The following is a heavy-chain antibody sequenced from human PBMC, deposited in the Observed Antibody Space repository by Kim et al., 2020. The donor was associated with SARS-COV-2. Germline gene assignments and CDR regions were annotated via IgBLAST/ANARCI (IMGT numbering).Heavy chain of an antibody. V-gene: IGHV3-48*02. CDR1: GFTFSSYS. Sequence: GGSLRLSCAASGFTFSSYSMNWVRQAPGKGLEWVSYISSSSSTIYYADSVKGRFTISRDNAKNSLYLQMNSLRDEDTAVYYCARESYLVVGFWENYDYWGQGTLVTVSS. CDR3: ARESYLVVGFWENYDY. D-gene: IGHD3-3*01. J-gene: IGHJ4*02. CDR2: ISSSSSTI.